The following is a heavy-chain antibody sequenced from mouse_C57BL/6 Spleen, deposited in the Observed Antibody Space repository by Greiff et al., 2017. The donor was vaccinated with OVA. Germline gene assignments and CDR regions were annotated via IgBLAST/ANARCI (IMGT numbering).Heavy chain of an antibody. J-gene: IGHJ4*01. CDR2: INPNYGTT. Sequence: VQLQQSGPELVKPGASVKISCKASGYSFTDYNMNWVKQSNGKSLEWIGVINPNYGTTSYNQKFKGKATLTVDQSSSTAYMQLNSLTSEYSAVYYCARTDRSGVTGAKDYWGQGTSVTVSS. CDR1: GYSFTDYN. D-gene: IGHD3-2*02. V-gene: IGHV1-39*01. CDR3: ARTDRSGVTGAKDY.